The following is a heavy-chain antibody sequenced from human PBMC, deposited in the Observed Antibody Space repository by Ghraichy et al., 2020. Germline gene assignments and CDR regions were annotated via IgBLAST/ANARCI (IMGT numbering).Heavy chain of an antibody. Sequence: GGSLRLSCAASGFFFTTYGMHWIRQAPGKGLEWVAFISYDGGDKYYADSVKGRFTISRDTSKNTLFAQMDSLRPEDTAVYYCAKDLWDGRNYSGQGTLVTVSS. CDR1: GFFFTTYG. D-gene: IGHD1-26*01. CDR2: ISYDGGDK. V-gene: IGHV3-30*18. J-gene: IGHJ4*02. CDR3: AKDLWDGRNY.